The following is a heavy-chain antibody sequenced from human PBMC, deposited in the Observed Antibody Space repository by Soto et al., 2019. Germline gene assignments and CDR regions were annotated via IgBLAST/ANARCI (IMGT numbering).Heavy chain of an antibody. CDR1: GVSLTTSGVV. V-gene: IGHV2-5*02. D-gene: IGHD2-15*01. CDR3: AHRQRTVVVGAPFDL. CDR2: IYWDDDK. Sequence: QITLRESGPTLVQPTQTLTLTCTLSGVSLTTSGVVVGWIRQPPGKALEWLALIYWDDDKRFSPSLKSRLAITRDPSKNQVVMTMTDMAPVDTAIYYCAHRQRTVVVGAPFDLWGQGSQVTVSS. J-gene: IGHJ4*02.